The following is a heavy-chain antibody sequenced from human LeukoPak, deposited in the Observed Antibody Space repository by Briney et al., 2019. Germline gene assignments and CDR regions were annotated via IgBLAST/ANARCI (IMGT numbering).Heavy chain of an antibody. V-gene: IGHV3-48*03. D-gene: IGHD5-18*01. J-gene: IGHJ4*02. CDR1: GFTFSSYE. CDR2: ISGSGSTM. Sequence: GGSLRLSCAASGFTFSSYEMNWVRQAPGKGLEWVSYISGSGSTMYYADSVKGRFTISRDNAKNSLYLQMNSLRVEDTAVYYCARGFSGYTYGPDYWGQGTLVTVSS. CDR3: ARGFSGYTYGPDY.